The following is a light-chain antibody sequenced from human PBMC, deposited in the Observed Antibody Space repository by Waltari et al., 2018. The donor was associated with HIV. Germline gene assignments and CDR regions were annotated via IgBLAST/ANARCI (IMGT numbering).Light chain of an antibody. V-gene: IGLV6-57*01. CDR3: QSYDRSIQV. Sequence: NFMLTQPPSVSESPGKTVTISCTRSSASIGANYVHWYQQRPGSSPIIVIYEDKHRPSGVPDRFSGAIGSSSNSASLTISGLKTEDEGDYYCQSYDRSIQVFGGGTKLTVL. CDR1: SASIGANY. J-gene: IGLJ3*02. CDR2: EDK.